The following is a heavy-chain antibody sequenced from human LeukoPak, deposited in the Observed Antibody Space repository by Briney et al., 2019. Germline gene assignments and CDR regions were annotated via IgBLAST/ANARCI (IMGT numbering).Heavy chain of an antibody. J-gene: IGHJ5*02. CDR1: GFTFSGSA. V-gene: IGHV3-73*01. D-gene: IGHD2-2*01. CDR3: TRPYVSSGVVPAAAGVNWFDP. Sequence: GGSLRLSCAASGFTFSGSAMHWVRQASGKGLEWVGRIRSKANSYATAYAASVKGRFTISRDDSKNTAYLQMNSLKTEDTAVYYCTRPYVSSGVVPAAAGVNWFDPWGQGTLVTVSS. CDR2: IRSKANSYAT.